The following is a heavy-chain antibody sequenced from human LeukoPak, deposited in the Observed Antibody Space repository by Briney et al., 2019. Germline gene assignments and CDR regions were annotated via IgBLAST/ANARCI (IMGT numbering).Heavy chain of an antibody. D-gene: IGHD6-19*01. Sequence: GGSLRLSCAASGFTFSSYGMHWVRQAPGKGLEWVAVISYDGSNKYYADSVKGRFTISRDNSKNTLYLQMNSLRAEDTAVYYCAKDAQPVVAVAGTVPFDYWGQGTLVTVSS. J-gene: IGHJ4*02. CDR2: ISYDGSNK. CDR3: AKDAQPVVAVAGTVPFDY. V-gene: IGHV3-30*18. CDR1: GFTFSSYG.